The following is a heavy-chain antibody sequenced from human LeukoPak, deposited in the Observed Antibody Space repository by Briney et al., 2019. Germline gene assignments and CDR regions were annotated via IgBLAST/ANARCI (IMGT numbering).Heavy chain of an antibody. CDR3: ARSRDNVLDY. J-gene: IGHJ4*02. Sequence: GGSLRLSCAASGFIFSRYWVYWVRQVPGKGLVWVSRISSDGSDASYADSVEGRFAISRDSARNTLYLQMNSLRAEDTAVYYCARSRDNVLDYWGQGTLVTVSS. D-gene: IGHD1-1*01. CDR1: GFIFSRYW. CDR2: ISSDGSDA. V-gene: IGHV3-74*01.